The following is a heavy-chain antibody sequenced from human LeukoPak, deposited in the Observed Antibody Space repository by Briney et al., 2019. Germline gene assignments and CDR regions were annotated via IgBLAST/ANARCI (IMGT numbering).Heavy chain of an antibody. V-gene: IGHV3-23*01. Sequence: GGSLKLSCAASGFTFSRYAMSWVRQAPGKGLEWVSAISGSGGSTYYADSVKGRFTISRDNSKNTLYLQMNSLRAEDTAVYYCAKDGVLWFGRPRYYFDYWGQGTLVTVSS. J-gene: IGHJ4*02. CDR3: AKDGVLWFGRPRYYFDY. D-gene: IGHD3-10*01. CDR2: ISGSGGST. CDR1: GFTFSRYA.